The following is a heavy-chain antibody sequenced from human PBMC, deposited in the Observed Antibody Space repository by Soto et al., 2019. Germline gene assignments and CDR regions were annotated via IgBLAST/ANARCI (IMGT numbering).Heavy chain of an antibody. Sequence: GGSLRLSCAASGFIFSSFSMNWVRQAPGKGLEWVAYISRYTGNHYAGSVEGRFTISRDKGKNPLSLQINSLSVEYTSLDYCVKDPDARDYWGPRTLVTVSS. V-gene: IGHV3-48*01. D-gene: IGHD2-8*01. CDR3: VKDPDARDY. J-gene: IGHJ4*02. CDR2: ISRYTGN. CDR1: GFIFSSFS.